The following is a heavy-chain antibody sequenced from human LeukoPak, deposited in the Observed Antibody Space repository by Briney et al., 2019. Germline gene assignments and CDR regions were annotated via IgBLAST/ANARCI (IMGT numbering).Heavy chain of an antibody. J-gene: IGHJ4*02. V-gene: IGHV3-23*01. CDR2: ISGSGGST. CDR3: AKSPTYYDILTGYYSGYYFDY. CDR1: GFTFSSYA. D-gene: IGHD3-9*01. Sequence: PGGSLRLSCAASGFTFSSYAMSGVRQAPGKGLEGVSAISGSGGSTYYADSVKGRFTISRDNSKNTLYLQMNSLRAEDTAVYYCAKSPTYYDILTGYYSGYYFDYWGQGTLVTVSS.